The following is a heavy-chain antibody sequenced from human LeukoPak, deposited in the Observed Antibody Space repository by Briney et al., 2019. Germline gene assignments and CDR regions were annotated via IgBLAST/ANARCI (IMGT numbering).Heavy chain of an antibody. Sequence: GASVKVSCKASGYTFTSYAMHWVRQAPGQRLEWMGWINAGNGNTKYSQKFQGRVTITRGTSASTAYMELSSLRSEDTAVYYCARDRYSGYSSTYFDYWGQGTLVTVSS. D-gene: IGHD6-13*01. CDR3: ARDRYSGYSSTYFDY. J-gene: IGHJ4*02. CDR2: INAGNGNT. V-gene: IGHV1-3*01. CDR1: GYTFTSYA.